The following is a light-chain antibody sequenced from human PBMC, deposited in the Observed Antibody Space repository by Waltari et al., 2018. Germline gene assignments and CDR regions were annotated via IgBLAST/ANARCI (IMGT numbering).Light chain of an antibody. CDR1: SSDVGSYTL. V-gene: IGLV2-23*01. J-gene: IGLJ1*01. Sequence: QSALTQPASVSGSPGQSITISCTGTSSDVGSYTLVSWYQHHPGKAPKLMIYEGSNRPSGVSNRFSGSKSGNTASLTISGLQAEDEADYYCCSYAGSSAYVFGTGTKVTVL. CDR2: EGS. CDR3: CSYAGSSAYV.